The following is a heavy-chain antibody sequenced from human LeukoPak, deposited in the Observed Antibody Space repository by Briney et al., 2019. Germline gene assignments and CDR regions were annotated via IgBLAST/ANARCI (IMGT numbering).Heavy chain of an antibody. CDR2: IYYSGST. CDR1: GGSISSSSYY. Sequence: SETLSLTCTVSGGSISSSSYYWGWIRQPPGKGLEWIGSIYYSGSTYYNPSLKSRVTISVDTSKNQFSLKLSSVTAADTAVYYCARAHPGAATDPYYFDYWGQGTLVTVSS. J-gene: IGHJ4*02. V-gene: IGHV4-39*07. D-gene: IGHD6-13*01. CDR3: ARAHPGAATDPYYFDY.